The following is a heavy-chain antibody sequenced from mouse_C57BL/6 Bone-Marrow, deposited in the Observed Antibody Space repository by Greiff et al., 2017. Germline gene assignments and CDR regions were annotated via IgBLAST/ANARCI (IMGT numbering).Heavy chain of an antibody. CDR2: ISSGGSYT. CDR3: ARQRYYGSIPYAMDY. Sequence: EVKVVESGGDLVKPGGSLKLSCAASGFTFSSYGMSWVRQTPDKRLEWVATISSGGSYTYYQDSVKGRFTISRDNAKNTLYLQMSSLKSEDTAMXYCARQRYYGSIPYAMDYWGQGTSVTVSS. V-gene: IGHV5-6*01. D-gene: IGHD1-1*01. CDR1: GFTFSSYG. J-gene: IGHJ4*01.